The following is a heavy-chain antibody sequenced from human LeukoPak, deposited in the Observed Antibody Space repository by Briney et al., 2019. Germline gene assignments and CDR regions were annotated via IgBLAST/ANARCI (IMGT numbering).Heavy chain of an antibody. Sequence: SETLSLTCTVSGDSISSGDYYWSWIRQLPGKGLEWIGYIYYSGSTNYNPSLKSRVTISVDTSKNQFSLKLSSVTAADTAVYYCARSKDILTGYCFDYWGQGTLVTVSS. D-gene: IGHD3-9*01. V-gene: IGHV4-61*08. J-gene: IGHJ4*02. CDR3: ARSKDILTGYCFDY. CDR1: GDSISSGDYY. CDR2: IYYSGST.